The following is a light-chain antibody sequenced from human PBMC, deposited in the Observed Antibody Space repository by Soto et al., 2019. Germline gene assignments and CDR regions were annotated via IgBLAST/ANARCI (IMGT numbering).Light chain of an antibody. V-gene: IGLV1-40*01. J-gene: IGLJ1*01. CDR1: SSNIGAHYD. CDR2: GNS. Sequence: QSVLTQPPSVSGSPGQRGTIACTWRSSNIGAHYDVHWYQQLPGTAPKLLIYGNSNRPSGVPDRFSGSKSGTSASLAITGLQAEDEADYYCQSYDNSLSVYVFGTGTKVTVL. CDR3: QSYDNSLSVYV.